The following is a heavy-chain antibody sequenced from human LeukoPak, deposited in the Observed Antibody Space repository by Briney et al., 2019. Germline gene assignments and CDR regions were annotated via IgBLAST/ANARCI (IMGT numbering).Heavy chain of an antibody. Sequence: SETLSLTCTVSGGSISSGGYYWSWIRQQPGKGLEWIGYIYYSGSTYYNPSLKSRVTISVDTSKNQFSLKLSSVTAADTAVYYCARTMVRGVIIDYWGQGTLVTVSS. CDR3: ARTMVRGVIIDY. D-gene: IGHD3-10*01. V-gene: IGHV4-31*03. CDR2: IYYSGST. CDR1: GGSISSGGYY. J-gene: IGHJ4*02.